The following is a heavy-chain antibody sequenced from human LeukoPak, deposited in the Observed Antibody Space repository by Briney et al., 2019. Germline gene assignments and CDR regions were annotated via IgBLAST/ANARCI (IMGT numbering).Heavy chain of an antibody. CDR3: AQGFSSGWYPN. V-gene: IGHV3-23*01. CDR2: ISINGETT. D-gene: IGHD6-19*01. J-gene: IGHJ4*02. Sequence: PGGSLRLSCAVSGFSVNSFGMSWVRQAPGKGLEWISAISINGETTWYADSVKGRFIISRDNSKNALHLQLSSLRVEDTAVYYCAQGFSSGWYPNWGQGSLVSVSS. CDR1: GFSVNSFG.